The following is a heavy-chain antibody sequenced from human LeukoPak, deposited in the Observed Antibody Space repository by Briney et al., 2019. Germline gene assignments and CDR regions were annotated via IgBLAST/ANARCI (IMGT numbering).Heavy chain of an antibody. CDR3: ERDPSEYEGKRGWYRYL. D-gene: IGHD6-19*01. CDR1: GFTFSNFG. CDR2: INLNGDVT. V-gene: IGHV3-23*01. J-gene: IGHJ5*02. Sequence: PGGSLTLSCAASGFTFSNFGMCWFRQAPGKGLEWVSTINLNGDVTHYADSVRGRFTISRDNSKSTLDLQMSSLRVEDTAVYYCERDPSEYEGKRGWYRYLWGQGSQVTVSS.